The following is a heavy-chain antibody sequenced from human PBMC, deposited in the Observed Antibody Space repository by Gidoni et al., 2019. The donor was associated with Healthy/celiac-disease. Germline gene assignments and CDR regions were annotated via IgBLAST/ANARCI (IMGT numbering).Heavy chain of an antibody. V-gene: IGHV3-66*01. CDR1: GFTVSSNY. CDR2: IYSGGST. Sequence: EVQLVESGGGLVQPGGSLRLSCAASGFTVSSNYMSWVRQAPGKGLEWVSVIYSGGSTYYADSVKGRFTISRDNSKNTLYLQMNSLRAEDTAVYYCARGGCSGGSCYPYYFDYWGQGTLVTVSS. D-gene: IGHD2-15*01. J-gene: IGHJ4*02. CDR3: ARGGCSGGSCYPYYFDY.